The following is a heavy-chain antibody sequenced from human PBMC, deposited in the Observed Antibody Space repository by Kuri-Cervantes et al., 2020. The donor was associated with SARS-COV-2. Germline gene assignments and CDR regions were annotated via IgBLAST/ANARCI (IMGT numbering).Heavy chain of an antibody. CDR3: AVGTVHYFDY. J-gene: IGHJ4*02. CDR2: VKTNSGNT. CDR1: ETTFPNYD. D-gene: IGHD1-26*01. Sequence: ASVKVSCKAPETTFPNYDINWVRQATGQGLEWMGMVKTNSGNTLYAQKLQGRVTMTTDTSTSTAYMELRSLRSDDTAVYYCAVGTVHYFDYWGQGTLVTVSS. V-gene: IGHV1-8*01.